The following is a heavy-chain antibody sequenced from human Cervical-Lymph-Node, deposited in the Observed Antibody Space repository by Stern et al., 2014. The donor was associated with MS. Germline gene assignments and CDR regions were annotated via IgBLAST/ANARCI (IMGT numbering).Heavy chain of an antibody. V-gene: IGHV3-23*04. Sequence: VQLVESGGGLVQPGGSLRLSCAASGFTFSDYAMSWVRQAPGKGLEWVSAISLSGGSTFYADSVQGRSTISRDNSKNTLYLQMNSLRAEDTAVYYCAKDRELVVVTFDSWGQGTLVTVSS. CDR2: ISLSGGST. D-gene: IGHD2-15*01. CDR3: AKDRELVVVTFDS. CDR1: GFTFSDYA. J-gene: IGHJ4*02.